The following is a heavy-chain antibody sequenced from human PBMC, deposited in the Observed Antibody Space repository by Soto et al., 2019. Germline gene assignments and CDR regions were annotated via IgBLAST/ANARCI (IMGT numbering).Heavy chain of an antibody. V-gene: IGHV3-30-3*01. CDR1: GFTFSSYA. Sequence: QVQLVESGGGVVQPGRSLRLYCAASGFTFSSYAMHWVRQAPGKGLEWVAVISYDGSNKYYADSVKGRFTISRDNSKNTLYLQMNSLRAEDTAVYYSARDFDYYGQGTLVTVSS. CDR2: ISYDGSNK. J-gene: IGHJ4*02. CDR3: ARDFDY.